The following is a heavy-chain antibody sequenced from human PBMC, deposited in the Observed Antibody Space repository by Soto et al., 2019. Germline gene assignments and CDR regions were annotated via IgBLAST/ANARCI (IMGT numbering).Heavy chain of an antibody. CDR2: ISYDGSNK. CDR1: GFTFSSYA. Sequence: GGSLRLSCAASGFTFSSYAMHWVRQAPGKGLEWVAVISYDGSNKYYADSVKGRFTISRDNSKNTLYLQMNSLRAEDTAVYYCARLLALYSGSYLGVIDYWGQGTLVTVSS. J-gene: IGHJ4*02. V-gene: IGHV3-30-3*01. CDR3: ARLLALYSGSYLGVIDY. D-gene: IGHD1-26*01.